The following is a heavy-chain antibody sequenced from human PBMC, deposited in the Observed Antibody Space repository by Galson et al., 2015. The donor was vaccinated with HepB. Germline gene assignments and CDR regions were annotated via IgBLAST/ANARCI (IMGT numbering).Heavy chain of an antibody. J-gene: IGHJ4*02. V-gene: IGHV3-64*05. CDR2: INSDGGST. D-gene: IGHD5-12*01. CDR1: GFTFSSSI. CDR3: VKELGGSSRGYFDY. Sequence: SLRLSCAASGFTFSSSIMHWVRQAPGKGLEHVSAINSDGGSTFYADSVKGRFTISRDNSKNTLYVHVSSLRVEDTAVYYCVKELGGSSRGYFDYWGQGILVTVSS.